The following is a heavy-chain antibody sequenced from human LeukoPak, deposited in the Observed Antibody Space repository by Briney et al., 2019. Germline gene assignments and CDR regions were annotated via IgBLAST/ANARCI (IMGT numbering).Heavy chain of an antibody. CDR2: IYYSGST. Sequence: SETLSLTCTVSGGSIIDYYWSWIRQPPGKGLEWIGYIYYSGSTNYNPSLKSRVTISVDTSKNQFSLKLSSVTAADTAVYYCARDRSSSSWYYYYGMDVWGQGTTVTVSS. D-gene: IGHD6-13*01. J-gene: IGHJ6*02. CDR3: ARDRSSSSWYYYYGMDV. V-gene: IGHV4-59*01. CDR1: GGSIIDYY.